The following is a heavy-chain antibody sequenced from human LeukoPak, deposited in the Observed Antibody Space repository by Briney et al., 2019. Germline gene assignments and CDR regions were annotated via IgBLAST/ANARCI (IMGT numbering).Heavy chain of an antibody. CDR2: ISGSGGST. V-gene: IGHV3-23*01. CDR1: GFTFSSYA. Sequence: GGSLRLSCAASGFTFSSYAMSWVRQAPGKGLEWVSAISGSGGSTYYADSVKGRLTISRDNAKNTLYLQMNSLRAEDTAVYYCARDRPGGSADYWGQGTLVTVSS. CDR3: ARDRPGGSADY. D-gene: IGHD5-12*01. J-gene: IGHJ4*02.